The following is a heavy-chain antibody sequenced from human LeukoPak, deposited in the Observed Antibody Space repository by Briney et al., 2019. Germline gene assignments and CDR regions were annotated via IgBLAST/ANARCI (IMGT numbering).Heavy chain of an antibody. Sequence: PGGSLRLSCAASGFNFRSYAMSWVRQAPGKGLEWVSSISKSGDATYYPDSLKGHFTISRDNSKNTLYLQVNSLRAEDTAVYYCAKGVVYPDYWGQGTLVTVSS. CDR1: GFNFRSYA. J-gene: IGHJ4*02. V-gene: IGHV3-23*01. CDR3: AKGVVYPDY. CDR2: ISKSGDAT. D-gene: IGHD3-16*01.